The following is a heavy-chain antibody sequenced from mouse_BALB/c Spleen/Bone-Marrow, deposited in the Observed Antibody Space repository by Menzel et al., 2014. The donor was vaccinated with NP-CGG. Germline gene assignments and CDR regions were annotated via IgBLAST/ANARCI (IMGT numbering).Heavy chain of an antibody. J-gene: IGHJ2*01. CDR3: ARHGSGYD. D-gene: IGHD3-1*01. Sequence: DVHLVESGGGLVEPGGSLKLSCAASGFTFSSYAMSWVRQTPEKRLEWVATISSGGSYTYYPDSVKGRFTISRDNAKNTLYLQMSSLRSEDTAMYYCARHGSGYDWGQGTTLTVSS. V-gene: IGHV5-9-3*01. CDR1: GFTFSSYA. CDR2: ISSGGSYT.